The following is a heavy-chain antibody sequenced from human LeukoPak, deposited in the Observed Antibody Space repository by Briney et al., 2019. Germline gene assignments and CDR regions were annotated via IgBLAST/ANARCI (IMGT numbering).Heavy chain of an antibody. V-gene: IGHV3-53*01. D-gene: IGHD3-10*01. J-gene: IGHJ6*02. CDR2: IHSSGST. CDR3: ARANYYNSGAYWGLDYYYYNMDV. CDR1: GFTVSNNF. Sequence: PGGSLRLSCAASGFTVSNNFLTWVRQAPGKGLEWVSLIHSSGSTYYADSVRGRFTVSRDNSKNTLYLQMNSLRAEDSAVHYCARANYYNSGAYWGLDYYYYNMDVWGQGTTVTVSS.